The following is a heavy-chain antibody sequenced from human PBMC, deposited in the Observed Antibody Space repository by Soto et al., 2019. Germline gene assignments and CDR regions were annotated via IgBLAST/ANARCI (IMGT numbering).Heavy chain of an antibody. J-gene: IGHJ4*02. CDR2: IYYSGST. CDR3: ARESRSWYGSIWDY. Sequence: SETLSLTCTVSGGSVSSGSYYWSWIRQPPGKGLEWIGYIYYSGSTNYNPSLKSRVTISVDTSKNQFSLKLSSVTAADTAVYYCARESRSWYGSIWDYWGQGTLVTVSS. D-gene: IGHD6-13*01. V-gene: IGHV4-61*01. CDR1: GGSVSSGSYY.